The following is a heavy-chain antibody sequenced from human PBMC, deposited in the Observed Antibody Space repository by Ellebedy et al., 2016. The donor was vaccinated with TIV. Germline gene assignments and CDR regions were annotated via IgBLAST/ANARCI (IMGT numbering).Heavy chain of an antibody. CDR3: AISTVMIHFQH. V-gene: IGHV3-30-3*01. CDR2: KSKDGSKK. Sequence: GESLKISCATSGFSFSAYVTHWVRQAPGKGLEWVAVKSKDGSKKFYVDSVKGRFTISEDISKSTLYLQMNSLRAEDTAVYYCAISTVMIHFQHWGQGTLVTVSS. CDR1: GFSFSAYV. J-gene: IGHJ1*01. D-gene: IGHD3-16*01.